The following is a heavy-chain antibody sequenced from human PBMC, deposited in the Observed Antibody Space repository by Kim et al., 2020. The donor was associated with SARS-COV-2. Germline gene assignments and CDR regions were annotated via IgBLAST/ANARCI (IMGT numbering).Heavy chain of an antibody. CDR3: ARVGAAAGTGAYYYGMDV. J-gene: IGHJ6*02. Sequence: NPSLKSRVTISVDTSKNQFYMKLSSVTAADTAVYYCARVGAAAGTGAYYYGMDVWGQGTTVTVSS. D-gene: IGHD6-13*01. V-gene: IGHV4-59*01.